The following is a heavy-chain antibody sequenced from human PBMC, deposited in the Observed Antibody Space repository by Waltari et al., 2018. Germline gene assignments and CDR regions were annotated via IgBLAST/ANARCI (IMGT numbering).Heavy chain of an antibody. J-gene: IGHJ4*02. CDR1: GFTFSSYA. CDR2: ISGSGGST. Sequence: EVQLLESGGGLVQPGGSLRLSCAASGFTFSSYAMSWVRQAPGKGLEWVSAISGSGGSTYSADSVKGRFTISRDNSKNTLYLQMNSLRAEDTAVYYCAKDPHNYYDSSGWGQGTLVTVSS. D-gene: IGHD3-22*01. CDR3: AKDPHNYYDSSG. V-gene: IGHV3-23*01.